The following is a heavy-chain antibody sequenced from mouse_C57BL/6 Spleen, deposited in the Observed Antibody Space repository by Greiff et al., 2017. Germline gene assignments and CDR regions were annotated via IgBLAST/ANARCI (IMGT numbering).Heavy chain of an antibody. CDR3: ALYYDYDDAGWFAY. J-gene: IGHJ3*01. Sequence: EVKLQESGAELVRPGSSVKMSCTTSGYTFTSYGINWVKQRPGQGLEWIGYIYLGNGYTEYNAKFKGKATLTSDTSSSTAYMLLSSLTSEDSAIYFCALYYDYDDAGWFAYWGQGTLVTVSA. D-gene: IGHD2-4*01. CDR2: IYLGNGYT. V-gene: IGHV1-58*01. CDR1: GYTFTSYG.